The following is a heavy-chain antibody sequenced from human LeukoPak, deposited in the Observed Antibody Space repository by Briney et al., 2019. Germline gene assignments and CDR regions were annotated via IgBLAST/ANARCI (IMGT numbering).Heavy chain of an antibody. Sequence: WETLSLTCIVSGGSINSYYWSWIRQPPGKGLEWIAYIDDSGNTNYNPSLKSRVTISVDTSRNEFFLKVNYVTAADTAVYYCARHLAARLGGARFSDYWGQGTLVTVSS. CDR3: ARHLAARLGGARFSDY. CDR1: GGSINSYY. V-gene: IGHV4-59*08. CDR2: IDDSGNT. D-gene: IGHD2-21*01. J-gene: IGHJ4*02.